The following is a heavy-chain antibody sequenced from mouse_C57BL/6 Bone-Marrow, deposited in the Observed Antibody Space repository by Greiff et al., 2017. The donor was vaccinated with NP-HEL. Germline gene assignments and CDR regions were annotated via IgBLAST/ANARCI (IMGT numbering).Heavy chain of an antibody. CDR1: GYTFTDYY. V-gene: IGHV1-26*01. D-gene: IGHD1-1*01. J-gene: IGHJ1*03. CDR3: ARGGYYYGSYWYFDV. CDR2: INPNNGGT. Sequence: VQLQQSGPELVKPGASVKISCKASGYTFTDYYMNWVKQSHGKSLEWIGDINPNNGGTSHNQKFKGKATLTVDKSSSTAYMELRSLTSEDSAVYYCARGGYYYGSYWYFDVWGTGTTVTVSS.